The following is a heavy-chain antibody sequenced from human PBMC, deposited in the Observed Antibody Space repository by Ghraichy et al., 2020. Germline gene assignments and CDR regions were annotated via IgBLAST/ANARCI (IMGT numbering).Heavy chain of an antibody. J-gene: IGHJ6*02. D-gene: IGHD3-22*01. CDR3: AREGYYDTKAYYYGMDV. V-gene: IGHV3-48*04. CDR2: ISSSSSTI. CDR1: GFTFSSYS. Sequence: LSLTCAASGFTFSSYSMNWVRQAPGKGLEWVSYISSSSSTIYYADSMKGRFTISRDNAKNSLYLQMNSLRAEDTAVYYCAREGYYDTKAYYYGMDVWGQGTTVTVSS.